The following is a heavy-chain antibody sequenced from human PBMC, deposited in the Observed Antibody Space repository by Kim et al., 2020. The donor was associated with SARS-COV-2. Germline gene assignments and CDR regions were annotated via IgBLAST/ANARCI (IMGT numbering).Heavy chain of an antibody. CDR3: TTGDYDY. CDR1: GFTFSNAW. J-gene: IGHJ4*02. CDR2: IKSKTDGRTT. Sequence: GGSLRLSCAASGFTFSNAWMSWVRQAPGKGLEWVGRIKSKTDGRTTDYSAPVKGRFTISRDDSKNTLYLQMNSLKTEDTAVYYCTTGDYDYWGQGTLVTVSS. V-gene: IGHV3-15*01. D-gene: IGHD4-17*01.